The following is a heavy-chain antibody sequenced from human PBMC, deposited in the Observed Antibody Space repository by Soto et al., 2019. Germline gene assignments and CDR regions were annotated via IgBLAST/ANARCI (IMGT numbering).Heavy chain of an antibody. V-gene: IGHV1-18*01. J-gene: IGHJ4*02. Sequence: ASVKASCKASGYTFTSYGISWVRQAPGQGLEWMGWISAYNGNTNYAQKLQGRVTMTTDTSTSTAYMELRSLRSDDTAVYYCARVVHTAMVPYFDYWGQGTLVTVSS. CDR1: GYTFTSYG. CDR2: ISAYNGNT. D-gene: IGHD5-18*01. CDR3: ARVVHTAMVPYFDY.